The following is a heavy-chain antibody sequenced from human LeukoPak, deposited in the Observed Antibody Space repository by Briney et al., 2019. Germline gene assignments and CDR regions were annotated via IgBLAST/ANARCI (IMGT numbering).Heavy chain of an antibody. J-gene: IGHJ5*02. D-gene: IGHD6-19*01. Sequence: GGSLRLSCAASGFTVSSNYMSWVRQAPGKGLEWVGFLRSKAYGGTTEYAASVKGRFTISRDDSESIAYLQMNSLKSEDTAVYYCARDLTSGWYPSGWFDPWGQGALVTVSS. CDR2: LRSKAYGGTT. CDR3: ARDLTSGWYPSGWFDP. CDR1: GFTVSSNY. V-gene: IGHV3-71*01.